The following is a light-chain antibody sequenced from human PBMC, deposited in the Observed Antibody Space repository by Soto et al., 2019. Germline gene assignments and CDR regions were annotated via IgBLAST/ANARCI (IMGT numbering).Light chain of an antibody. J-gene: IGKJ1*01. V-gene: IGKV3-20*01. CDR3: KQYDTSPWT. Sequence: EVVLTQSPGTLSLSAGERATLSCRASQSVSSNYLAWYQQKPGQSPRLLIYGASNRASGISDRFSGSGSGTDFTLTIYRLEPEDFAVYYCKQYDTSPWTFGQGTKVDIK. CDR2: GAS. CDR1: QSVSSNY.